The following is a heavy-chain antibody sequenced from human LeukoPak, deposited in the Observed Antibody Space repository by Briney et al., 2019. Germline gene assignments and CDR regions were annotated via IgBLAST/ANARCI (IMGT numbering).Heavy chain of an antibody. V-gene: IGHV3-23*01. D-gene: IGHD3-10*01. J-gene: IGHJ4*02. CDR3: ATDPATMGVTTRDY. CDR1: GITLNIFA. CDR2: ITRSGTNT. Sequence: GGSLRLSCAASGITLNIFAMNWVRQAPGKGLEWVSAITRSGTNTFYRDSVKGRFTVSRDNSKNTIFLQMNTLRADDTAVYFCATDPATMGVTTRDYWGQGTPVTVSS.